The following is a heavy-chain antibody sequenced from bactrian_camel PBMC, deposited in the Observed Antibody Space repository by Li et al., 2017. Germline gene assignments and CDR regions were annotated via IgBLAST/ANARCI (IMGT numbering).Heavy chain of an antibody. CDR2: IDSGGST. V-gene: IGHV3S55*01. CDR3: TADPWPHCSGGYPPRTY. Sequence: HVQLVESGGGSVQAGGSLRPSCVASGYTYSSYSIGWFRQAPGKEREAVATIDSGGSTSYADSVKGRFTISKDSAQNTLYLQMTALKPDDTAMYYCTADPWPHCSGGYPPRTYWGQGTQVTVS. D-gene: IGHD2*01. J-gene: IGHJ4*01. CDR1: GYTYSSYS.